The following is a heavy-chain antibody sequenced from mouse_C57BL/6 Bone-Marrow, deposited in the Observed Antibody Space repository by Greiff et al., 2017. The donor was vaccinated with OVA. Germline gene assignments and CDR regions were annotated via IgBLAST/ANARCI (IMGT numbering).Heavy chain of an antibody. V-gene: IGHV3-6*01. CDR1: GYSITSGYY. CDR3: AIFYYDFRHYYAMDY. J-gene: IGHJ4*01. CDR2: ISYDGSN. Sequence: VQLKDSGPGLVKPSQSLSLTCSVTGYSITSGYYWNWILQFPGNKLEWMGYISYDGSNNYNPSLKNRISITRDTSKNQFFLKLNSVTTEDTATYYCAIFYYDFRHYYAMDYWGQGTSVTVSS. D-gene: IGHD2-4*01.